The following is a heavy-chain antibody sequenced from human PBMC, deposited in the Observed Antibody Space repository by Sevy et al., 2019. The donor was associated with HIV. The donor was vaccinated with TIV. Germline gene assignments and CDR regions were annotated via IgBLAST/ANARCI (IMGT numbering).Heavy chain of an antibody. V-gene: IGHV3-23*01. Sequence: GGSLRLSCAASGFTFSSYAMNWVRQAPGKGLQWVSGIGGSAGSTYYADSVKGRFSISRDNSKNTLYLLMDNLRAEDTAVYYFASRGESQRDLDYWGQGTLVTVSS. CDR3: ASRGESQRDLDY. CDR1: GFTFSSYA. J-gene: IGHJ4*02. CDR2: IGGSAGST. D-gene: IGHD3-10*01.